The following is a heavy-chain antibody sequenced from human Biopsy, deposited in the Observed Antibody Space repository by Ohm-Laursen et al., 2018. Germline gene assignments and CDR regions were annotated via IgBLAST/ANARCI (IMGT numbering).Heavy chain of an antibody. V-gene: IGHV1-69*06. D-gene: IGHD3-9*01. CDR3: ATKLTGYFHH. CDR2: NIPILGTG. CDR1: EGTFSNYG. J-gene: IGHJ1*01. Sequence: ASVKVSCKAPEGTFSNYGVNWVRQAPGQGLEWLGGNIPILGTGNYAHQFQDRVTVVADTSTSTATMELRSLRPDDTAVYYCATKLTGYFHHWGQGTLVIVSS.